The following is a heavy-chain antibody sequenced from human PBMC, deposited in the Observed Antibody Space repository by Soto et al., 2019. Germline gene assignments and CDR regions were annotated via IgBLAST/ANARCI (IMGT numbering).Heavy chain of an antibody. D-gene: IGHD3-9*01. CDR3: ARALSLTGYYINDAFDI. J-gene: IGHJ3*02. CDR1: GGSISSSSYY. V-gene: IGHV4-39*07. CDR2: IFYSGST. Sequence: SETLSLTCTVSGGSISSSSYYWGWIRQPPGKGLEWIGSIFYSGSTYYNPSLKSRVTISVDTSKNQFSLKLSSVTAADTAVYYCARALSLTGYYINDAFDIWGQGTMVTV.